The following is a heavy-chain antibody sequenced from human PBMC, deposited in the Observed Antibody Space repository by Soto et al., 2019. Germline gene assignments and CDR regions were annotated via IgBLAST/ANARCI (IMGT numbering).Heavy chain of an antibody. CDR1: GYTFTSYG. D-gene: IGHD1-26*01. Sequence: QVQLVQSGAEVKKPGASVKVSCKASGYTFTSYGISWVRQAPGQGLEWMGWISAYNGNTNYVQKLXGGVAMXXDTATSTAYMELRSLRSDDTAVYFCASGTWELGYYWGQGTLVTVSS. V-gene: IGHV1-18*01. CDR3: ASGTWELGYY. CDR2: ISAYNGNT. J-gene: IGHJ4*02.